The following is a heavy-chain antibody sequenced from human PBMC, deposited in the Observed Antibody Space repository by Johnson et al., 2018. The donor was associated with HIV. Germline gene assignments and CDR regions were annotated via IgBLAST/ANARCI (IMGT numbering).Heavy chain of an antibody. CDR3: AKSTQASIVRESGPYGAFDI. Sequence: MLLVESGGGLVQSGGSLRLSCEASRITVGSNYMSWVRRAPGKGLEWVSVIFSAGDTYYADSVKGRFTISRDNSQNTLYLEMNGLRPEDTALYYCAKSTQASIVRESGPYGAFDIWGLGTMVTVSS. J-gene: IGHJ3*02. V-gene: IGHV3-66*02. CDR1: RITVGSNY. CDR2: IFSAGDT. D-gene: IGHD3-10*01.